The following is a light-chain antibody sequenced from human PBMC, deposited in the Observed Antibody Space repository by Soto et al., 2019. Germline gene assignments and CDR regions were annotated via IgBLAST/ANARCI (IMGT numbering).Light chain of an antibody. V-gene: IGKV3-20*01. J-gene: IGKJ3*01. CDR2: GES. CDR3: QQYGSSPVT. CDR1: QSVSSSY. Sequence: EIVLTQSPGTLSLSPGERATLSCRASQSVSSSYLAWYQQKPGQAPRLLIYGESSRATGIPDRFSGSGSGTDFTLTISILEPEDFAVYYCQQYGSSPVTFGPGTKVDIK.